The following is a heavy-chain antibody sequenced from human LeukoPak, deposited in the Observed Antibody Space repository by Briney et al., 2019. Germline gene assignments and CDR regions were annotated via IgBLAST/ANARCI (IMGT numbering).Heavy chain of an antibody. CDR3: ARVVYCSGGTCYSPWFDP. CDR1: GYTFINYD. Sequence: GASVTVSCRASGYTFINYDVTWVRQAAGQGLEWMGWMNPNSGNTGYAQKFQGRLTMTRNTSISTAYMELSSLRSEDTAVYYCARVVYCSGGTCYSPWFDPWGQGTLVTVSS. J-gene: IGHJ5*02. CDR2: MNPNSGNT. D-gene: IGHD2-15*01. V-gene: IGHV1-8*02.